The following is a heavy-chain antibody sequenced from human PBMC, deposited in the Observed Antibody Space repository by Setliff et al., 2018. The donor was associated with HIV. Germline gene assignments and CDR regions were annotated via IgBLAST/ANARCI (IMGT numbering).Heavy chain of an antibody. D-gene: IGHD3-22*01. CDR1: QFTFSSYA. CDR3: ARAPGYCDSSGYYYGYYYYYMDV. J-gene: IGHJ6*03. Sequence: GGSLRLSCAASQFTFSSYAMSWVRQAPGKGLEWVSGISGTGGTTYSTDSVKGRFTISRDNSKNSLYLQMNSLRAEDTALYYCARAPGYCDSSGYYYGYYYYYMDVWGKGTTVTVSS. V-gene: IGHV3-23*01. CDR2: ISGTGGTT.